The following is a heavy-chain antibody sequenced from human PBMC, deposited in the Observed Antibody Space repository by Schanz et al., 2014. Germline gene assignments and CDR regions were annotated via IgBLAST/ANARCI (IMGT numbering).Heavy chain of an antibody. D-gene: IGHD3-22*01. V-gene: IGHV3-23*04. Sequence: EVQVVESGGGLVQPGGSLRLSCEASGFTLTSYVLTWVRQAPGKGLEWVAGISGSGGSTDYADSVKGRFIIPRDNSKNTLYLQMNSLRAEDTAVYYCAKIRYDSSGYYLPYYGMDVWGQGTTVIVSS. CDR1: GFTLTSYV. CDR2: ISGSGGST. J-gene: IGHJ6*02. CDR3: AKIRYDSSGYYLPYYGMDV.